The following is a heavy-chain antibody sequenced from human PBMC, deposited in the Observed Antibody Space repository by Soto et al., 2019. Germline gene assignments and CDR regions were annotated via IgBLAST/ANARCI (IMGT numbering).Heavy chain of an antibody. Sequence: SETLSLTCTVSGGSISSYYWSWIRQPPGKGLEWIGYIYYSGSTNYNPSLKSRVTISVDTSKNQFSLKLSSVTAADTAVYYCAREGCSGGSCYSDYYYGMDVWGQGTTVTVSS. CDR2: IYYSGST. CDR1: GGSISSYY. V-gene: IGHV4-59*01. CDR3: AREGCSGGSCYSDYYYGMDV. D-gene: IGHD2-15*01. J-gene: IGHJ6*02.